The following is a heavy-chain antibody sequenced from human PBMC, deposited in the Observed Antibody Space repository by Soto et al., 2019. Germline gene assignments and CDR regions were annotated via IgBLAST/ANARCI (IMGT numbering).Heavy chain of an antibody. J-gene: IGHJ4*02. CDR2: ISCCGGST. CDR1: GFNFKKFA. CDR3: AKADGEQWLIPHLDN. V-gene: IGHV3-23*01. D-gene: IGHD6-19*01. Sequence: GGSLRLSCEASGFNFKKFAMGWVRQAPGEGLEWVSGISCCGGSTSYADSVKGRFTLARDDSKNTLSLHLNSLRFEDTARYFCAKADGEQWLIPHLDNWGQGTLVTVSS.